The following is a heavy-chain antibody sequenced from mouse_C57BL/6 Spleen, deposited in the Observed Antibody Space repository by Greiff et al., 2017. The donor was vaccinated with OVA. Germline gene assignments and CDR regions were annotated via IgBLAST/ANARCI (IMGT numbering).Heavy chain of an antibody. J-gene: IGHJ4*01. CDR1: GYTFTSYW. CDR2: INPSSGYT. Sequence: VQLQQSGAELAKPGASVKLSCKASGYTFTSYWMHWVKQRPGQGLEWIGYINPSSGYTKYNQKFKDKATLTADKSSSTAYMQLSSLTYGDSAVYYCARLITTVVATTYYAMDYWGQGTSVTVSS. D-gene: IGHD1-1*01. V-gene: IGHV1-7*01. CDR3: ARLITTVVATTYYAMDY.